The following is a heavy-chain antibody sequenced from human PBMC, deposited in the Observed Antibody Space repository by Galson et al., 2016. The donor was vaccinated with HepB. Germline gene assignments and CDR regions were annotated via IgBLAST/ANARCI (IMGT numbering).Heavy chain of an antibody. CDR3: ARDSREVGAYWDDVFDM. J-gene: IGHJ3*02. V-gene: IGHV4-59*01. Sequence: QVQLQESGPGLVKPSETLSLTCTVSGGSISTYYWSWIRQPPGKGLEWIGHIEYTGSTNYNPPLGSRVTISVDTSKSQFSLKLSSVTAADTAVYYCARDSREVGAYWDDVFDMWGQGTMVTVSS. D-gene: IGHD4-17*01. CDR1: GGSISTYY. CDR2: IEYTGST.